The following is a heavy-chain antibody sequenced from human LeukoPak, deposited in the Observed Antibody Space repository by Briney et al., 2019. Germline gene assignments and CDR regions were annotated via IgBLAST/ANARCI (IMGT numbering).Heavy chain of an antibody. CDR2: INHSGST. CDR3: AREGRDGYQIFDY. D-gene: IGHD5-18*01. CDR1: GGSFSGYY. V-gene: IGHV4-34*01. Sequence: SETLSLTCAVYGGSFSGYYWSWIRQPPGKGLEWIGEINHSGSTNYNPSLKSRVTISVDTSKNQFSLKLSSVTAADTAVYYCAREGRDGYQIFDYWGQGTLVTVSS. J-gene: IGHJ4*02.